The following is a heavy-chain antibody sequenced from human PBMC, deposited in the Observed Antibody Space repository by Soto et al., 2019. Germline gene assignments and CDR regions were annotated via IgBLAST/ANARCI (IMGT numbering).Heavy chain of an antibody. V-gene: IGHV3-7*01. J-gene: IGHJ4*02. Sequence: EVQLVESGGGLVQPGESLRLSCAASGFIFRNYLMSWVRQAPGRGLEWVANIKEDGSERYYVDSVNGRFTISRDNAKNSLYLEMTRPRADDTAIYYCAREKRANGYFEYWGQGTRVTVSS. CDR1: GFIFRNYL. D-gene: IGHD6-25*01. CDR3: AREKRANGYFEY. CDR2: IKEDGSER.